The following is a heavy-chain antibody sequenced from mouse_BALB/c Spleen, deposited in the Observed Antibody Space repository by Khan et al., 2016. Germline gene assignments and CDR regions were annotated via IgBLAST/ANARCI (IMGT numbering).Heavy chain of an antibody. CDR3: TRKGIFYGNYDFDS. J-gene: IGHJ2*01. V-gene: IGHV1-15*01. D-gene: IGHD2-1*01. CDR2: IDPETGGT. Sequence: VELVESGAELVRPGASVTLSCKASGYTFSDYEMYWVKQTPVHGLEWIGAIDPETGGTAYNQKFKGQATLTAGRSSSTAYMELRSLTSEDSAVYYCTRKGIFYGNYDFDSWGQGTTLTVSS. CDR1: GYTFSDYE.